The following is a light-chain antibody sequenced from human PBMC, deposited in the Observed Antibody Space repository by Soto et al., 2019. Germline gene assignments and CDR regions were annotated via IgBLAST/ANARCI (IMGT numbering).Light chain of an antibody. CDR3: QQANIFPFT. Sequence: DFQMTQSPSSVSGSVGDRVTITCRASQDINSWLAWYQQKPGKAPKLLIYAASSLQSGVPSRFSGSGSGTEFTLTISSLQPEDFATYYCQQANIFPFTFGPGTKVDIK. CDR1: QDINSW. J-gene: IGKJ3*01. CDR2: AAS. V-gene: IGKV1-12*01.